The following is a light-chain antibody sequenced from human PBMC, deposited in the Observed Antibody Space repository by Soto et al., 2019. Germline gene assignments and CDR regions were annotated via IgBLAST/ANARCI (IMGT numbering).Light chain of an antibody. CDR1: SGSIGSKF. CDR2: EDK. V-gene: IGLV6-57*02. J-gene: IGLJ2*01. CDR3: QCFDGSNVV. Sequence: NFILTQPHSVSESPGKTVTISCTGSSGSIGSKFVQWYQQRPGSAPTNVIYEDKERPSGVPDRFSGSIDSSSNSASLTISGLKTEDEADYYCQCFDGSNVVFGGGTKLTVL.